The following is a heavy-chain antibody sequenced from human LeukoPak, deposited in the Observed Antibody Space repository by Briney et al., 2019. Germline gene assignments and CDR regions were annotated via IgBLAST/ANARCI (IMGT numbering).Heavy chain of an antibody. Sequence: SETLSLTCTVSGGSISSSSYSWGWIRQPPGKGLEWIGSIYYSGSTYYNPSLKSPVTISVDTSKNQFSLKLSSVTAADTAVYYCARPAWAAGTNDYWGQGTLVTVSS. J-gene: IGHJ4*02. D-gene: IGHD1-7*01. CDR1: GGSISSSSYS. V-gene: IGHV4-39*01. CDR2: IYYSGST. CDR3: ARPAWAAGTNDY.